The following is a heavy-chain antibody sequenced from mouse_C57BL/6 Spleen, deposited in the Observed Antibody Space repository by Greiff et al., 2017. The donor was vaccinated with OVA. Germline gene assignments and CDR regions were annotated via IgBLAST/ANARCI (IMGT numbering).Heavy chain of an antibody. J-gene: IGHJ3*01. V-gene: IGHV1-81*01. CDR1: GYTFTSYG. Sequence: QVQLKESGAELARPGASVKLSCKASGYTFTSYGISWVKQRTGQSLEWIGEIYPRSGNTYYNEKFKGKATLTADKSSSTAYMELRSLTSEDSVVYFCARDYGGAYWGQGTLVTVSA. CDR3: ARDYGGAY. D-gene: IGHD1-1*01. CDR2: IYPRSGNT.